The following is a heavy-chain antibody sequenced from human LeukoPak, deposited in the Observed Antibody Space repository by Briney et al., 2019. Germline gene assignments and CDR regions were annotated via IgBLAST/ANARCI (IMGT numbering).Heavy chain of an antibody. J-gene: IGHJ5*02. CDR1: GGSFSGYY. Sequence: SETLSLTCAVYGGSFSGYYWSWIRQPPGKGLEWIGEINHSGSTNYNPSLKSRVTISVDTSKNQFSLKLSSVTAADTAVYYCARGRYCSGRSCSFDPWGQGTLVTVSS. CDR2: INHSGST. V-gene: IGHV4-34*01. D-gene: IGHD2-15*01. CDR3: ARGRYCSGRSCSFDP.